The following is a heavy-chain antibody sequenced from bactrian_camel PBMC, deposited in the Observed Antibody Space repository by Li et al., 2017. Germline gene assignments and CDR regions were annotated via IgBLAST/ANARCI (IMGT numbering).Heavy chain of an antibody. CDR2: ISSAGNT. CDR1: AFTFSYYG. CDR3: AAVYKAGLISRLIAADEYNY. V-gene: IGHV3S1*01. J-gene: IGHJ4*01. D-gene: IGHD3*01. Sequence: HVQLVESGGGLVQAGGSLRLSCSASAFTFSYYGMYWVRQAPGKGLEWVSSISSAGNTNYADSVKGRFTISRDNVRNTLYLQMNSLKPEDTAMYYCAAVYKAGLISRLIAADEYNYWGQGTQVTVS.